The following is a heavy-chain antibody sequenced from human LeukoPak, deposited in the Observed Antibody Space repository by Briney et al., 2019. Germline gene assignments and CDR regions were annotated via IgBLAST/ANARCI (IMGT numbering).Heavy chain of an antibody. D-gene: IGHD6-19*01. J-gene: IGHJ6*03. V-gene: IGHV4-61*02. Sequence: PSQTLSLTCTVSGGSISSDNYYWSWLRQPAGKGLEWIGRIYSSGSTNYNPSLKSRVTISVDTSKNQFSLKLSSVTAADTAVYYCARGVGYSSGWFYYYMDVWGKGTTVTVSS. CDR2: IYSSGST. CDR1: GGSISSDNYY. CDR3: ARGVGYSSGWFYYYMDV.